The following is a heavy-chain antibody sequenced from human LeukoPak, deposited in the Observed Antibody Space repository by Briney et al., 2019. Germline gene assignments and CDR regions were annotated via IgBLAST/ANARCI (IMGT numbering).Heavy chain of an antibody. Sequence: GGSLRLSCTASGFTFGDYAMTWVRQAPGKGLEWVGFIRSKVYGGTPEYAASVKGRFTISRDDSKGIAYLQMNSLKTEDTAMYYCTRDQTPYYWGQGTLVTVSS. J-gene: IGHJ4*02. CDR3: TRDQTPYY. CDR2: IRSKVYGGTP. CDR1: GFTFGDYA. V-gene: IGHV3-49*04.